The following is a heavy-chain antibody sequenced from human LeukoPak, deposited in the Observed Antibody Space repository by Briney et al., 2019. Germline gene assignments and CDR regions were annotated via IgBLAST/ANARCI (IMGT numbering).Heavy chain of an antibody. D-gene: IGHD6-6*01. CDR3: ARSATLEYSSSWYYYYMDF. J-gene: IGHJ6*03. V-gene: IGHV4-39*01. CDR2: LYNSGSP. CDR1: GGSISSSSYY. Sequence: PSETLSLTCSVSGGSISSSSYYWGWIRQPPGKGLEWIGTLYNSGSPYYNPSLKSRVTMSVDTSKNQFSLKLTSVTAADTAIYYCARSATLEYSSSWYYYYMDFWGKGTTVTVSS.